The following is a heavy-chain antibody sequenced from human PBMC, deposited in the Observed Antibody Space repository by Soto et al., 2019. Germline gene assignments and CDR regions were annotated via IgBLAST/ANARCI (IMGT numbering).Heavy chain of an antibody. Sequence: PGGSLRLSCAASGFTFSTHAMSWVRQAPGKGLEWVSGISNSGSTTYYADSVKGRFTISRDNAKNSLYLQMNSLRDEDTAVYYCASGAEPRNAFDIWGQGTMVTVSS. D-gene: IGHD1-26*01. CDR1: GFTFSTHA. V-gene: IGHV3-48*02. CDR2: ISNSGSTT. J-gene: IGHJ3*02. CDR3: ASGAEPRNAFDI.